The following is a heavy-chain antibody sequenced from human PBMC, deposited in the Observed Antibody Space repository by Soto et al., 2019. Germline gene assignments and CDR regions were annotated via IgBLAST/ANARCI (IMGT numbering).Heavy chain of an antibody. J-gene: IGHJ6*02. V-gene: IGHV1-8*01. CDR2: MNPNSGNT. Sequence: QVQLVQSGAEVKKPGASVKVSCKASGYTFTSYDINWVRQATGQGLEWMGWMNPNSGNTGYAQKFQGRVTMTRNTSISTAYMELSSLRSDDTAVYYCARVEYSSSSGDYGMDVWGQGTTVTVSS. CDR1: GYTFTSYD. CDR3: ARVEYSSSSGDYGMDV. D-gene: IGHD6-6*01.